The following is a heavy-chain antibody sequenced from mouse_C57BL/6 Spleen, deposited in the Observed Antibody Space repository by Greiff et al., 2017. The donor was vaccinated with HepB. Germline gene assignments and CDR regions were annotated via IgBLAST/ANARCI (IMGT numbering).Heavy chain of an antibody. V-gene: IGHV1-26*01. Sequence: VQLQQSGPELVKPGASVKISCKASGYTFTDYYMNWVKQSHGKSLEWIGDINPNNGGTSYNQKFKGKATLTVDKSSSTAYMELRSLTSEDSAVYYCARVNGWLLYAMDYWGQGTSVTVSS. J-gene: IGHJ4*01. CDR1: GYTFTDYY. CDR2: INPNNGGT. D-gene: IGHD2-3*01. CDR3: ARVNGWLLYAMDY.